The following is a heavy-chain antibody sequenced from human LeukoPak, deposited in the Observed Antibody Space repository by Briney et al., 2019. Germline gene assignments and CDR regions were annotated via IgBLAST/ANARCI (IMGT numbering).Heavy chain of an antibody. D-gene: IGHD3-9*01. CDR3: ARVPRTILRYFGNWFDP. CDR2: INPNSGGT. CDR1: GYTFTSYG. V-gene: IGHV1-2*02. Sequence: GASVKVSCKASGYTFTSYGISWVRQAPGQGLEWMGWINPNSGGTNYAQKFQGRVTMTRDTSISTAYMELSRLRSDDTAVYYCARVPRTILRYFGNWFDPWGQGTLVTVSS. J-gene: IGHJ5*02.